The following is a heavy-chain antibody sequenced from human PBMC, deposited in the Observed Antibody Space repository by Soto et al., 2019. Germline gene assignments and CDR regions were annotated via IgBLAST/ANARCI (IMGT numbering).Heavy chain of an antibody. CDR1: GGSISSYY. CDR3: ARGQAYLWFGELLSNFHGMDV. J-gene: IGHJ6*02. D-gene: IGHD3-10*01. V-gene: IGHV4-59*01. CDR2: IYYSGST. Sequence: SETLSLTCTVSGGSISSYYWSWIRQPPGKGLEWIGYIYYSGSTNYNPSLKSRVTISVDTSKNQFSLKLSPVTAADTAVYYCARGQAYLWFGELLSNFHGMDVWGQGTTVTVSS.